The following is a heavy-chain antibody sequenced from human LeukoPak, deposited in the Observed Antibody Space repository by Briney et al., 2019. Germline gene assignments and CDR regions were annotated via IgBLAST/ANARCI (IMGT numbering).Heavy chain of an antibody. Sequence: GGSLRLSCAASGFTFSSYSMNWVRQAPGKGLEWVSSISSSSSYIYYADSVKGRFTISRDNAKNSLYLQMNSLRAEDTAVYYCARANRHPGGYLDWLLPKTYYYYGMDVWGQGTTVTVSS. D-gene: IGHD3-9*01. CDR1: GFTFSSYS. CDR2: ISSSSSYI. CDR3: ARANRHPGGYLDWLLPKTYYYYGMDV. V-gene: IGHV3-21*01. J-gene: IGHJ6*02.